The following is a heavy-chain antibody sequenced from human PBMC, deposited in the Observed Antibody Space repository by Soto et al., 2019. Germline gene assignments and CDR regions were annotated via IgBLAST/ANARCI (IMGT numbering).Heavy chain of an antibody. J-gene: IGHJ5*02. CDR2: IYHSGST. CDR1: WGPISSGGYF. V-gene: IGHV4-30-2*01. Sequence: PSETLSLTCAVSWGPISSGGYFWSWIRQPPGKGLEWIGYIYHSGSTYYNPSLKSRVTISVDRSKNQFSLKLSSVTAADTAVYYCARVPGPWGQGSLVTVSS. CDR3: ARVPGP.